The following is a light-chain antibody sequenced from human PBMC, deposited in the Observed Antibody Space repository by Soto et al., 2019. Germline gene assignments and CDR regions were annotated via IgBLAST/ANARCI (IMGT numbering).Light chain of an antibody. CDR1: ISYVGGYND. CDR2: DVG. J-gene: IGLJ1*01. V-gene: IGLV2-14*03. Sequence: SLGKTHTKYCTGSISYVGGYNDVSWYQHNPGKAPKLILFDVGDRPSGVYYRFSGSKSGNTASLTISGLQAAGEADYFCRSYTSSMTNVFGSGTKVTV. CDR3: RSYTSSMTNV.